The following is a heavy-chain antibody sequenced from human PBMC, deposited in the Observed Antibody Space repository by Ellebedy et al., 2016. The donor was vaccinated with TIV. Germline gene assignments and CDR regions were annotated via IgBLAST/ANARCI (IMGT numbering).Heavy chain of an antibody. V-gene: IGHV3-30*18. CDR3: AKGADCGGDCYPEKRTYFDY. CDR1: GFTFNTYG. D-gene: IGHD2-21*01. CDR2: ITYDGSNQ. Sequence: GESLKISXAASGFTFNTYGMHWVRQAPGKGLEWVVVITYDGSNQDYADSVKGRFTISRANSKNTLYLQMNSLRPEDTAVYYCAKGADCGGDCYPEKRTYFDYWGQGTLVTVSS. J-gene: IGHJ4*02.